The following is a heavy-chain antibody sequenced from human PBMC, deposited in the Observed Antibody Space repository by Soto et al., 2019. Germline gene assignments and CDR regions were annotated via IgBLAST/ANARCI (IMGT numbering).Heavy chain of an antibody. D-gene: IGHD5-18*01. CDR3: ASGIQLWLRRISDGYSG. J-gene: IGHJ4*02. CDR2: IIPMFGTA. V-gene: IGHV1-69*05. CDR1: GGTFSTYA. Sequence: QVQLVQSGAEVKKPESSVKVSCKAPGGTFSTYAISWVRQAPGQGLEWMGGIIPMFGTANYAQRFQDRVTTTSDETTNTVQMELSSLGSEDTAVYCCASGIQLWLRRISDGYSGWGQGTLVTVSS.